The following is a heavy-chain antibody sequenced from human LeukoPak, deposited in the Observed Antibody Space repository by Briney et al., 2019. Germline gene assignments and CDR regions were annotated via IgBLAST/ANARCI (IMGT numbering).Heavy chain of an antibody. Sequence: SETLSLTCSVSGCSISSYYWTWIRQPPGKGLEWIGYMYTSGSSNYHTSLKSRVTISIDTSKTQFSLILSSVTASDTALYYCARRAGSYLGYWYFDLWGRGTLVTVSS. V-gene: IGHV4-4*09. CDR2: MYTSGSS. J-gene: IGHJ2*01. CDR1: GCSISSYY. CDR3: ARRAGSYLGYWYFDL. D-gene: IGHD1-26*01.